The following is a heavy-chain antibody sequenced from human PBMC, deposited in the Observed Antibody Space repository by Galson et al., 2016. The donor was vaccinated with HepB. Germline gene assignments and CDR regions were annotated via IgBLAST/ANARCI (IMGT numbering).Heavy chain of an antibody. CDR2: ISGSGDNT. D-gene: IGHD2-2*01. V-gene: IGHV3-23*01. Sequence: SLRLSCAASGLTFSGFAMSWVRQAPGKGLEWVSVISGSGDNTNYAASVKGRFTISRDNSRKTLYLQMDSLRAEDTAVYFCAKAGYCSYNSCPLEYWGQGTLVTVSS. CDR3: AKAGYCSYNSCPLEY. CDR1: GLTFSGFA. J-gene: IGHJ4*02.